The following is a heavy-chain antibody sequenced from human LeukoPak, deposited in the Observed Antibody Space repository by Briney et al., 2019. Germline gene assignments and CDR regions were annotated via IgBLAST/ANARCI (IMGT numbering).Heavy chain of an antibody. CDR2: IYYSGST. J-gene: IGHJ4*02. V-gene: IGHV4-39*01. CDR3: ARMSSGWYLTDFDY. Sequence: SETLSLTCTVSGGSISSSSYYWGWIRQPPGKGLEWIGSIYYSGSTYYNPSLKSRVTISVDTSKNQFSLKLNSVTAADTAVYYCARMSSGWYLTDFDYWGQGTLVTVSS. D-gene: IGHD6-19*01. CDR1: GGSISSSSYY.